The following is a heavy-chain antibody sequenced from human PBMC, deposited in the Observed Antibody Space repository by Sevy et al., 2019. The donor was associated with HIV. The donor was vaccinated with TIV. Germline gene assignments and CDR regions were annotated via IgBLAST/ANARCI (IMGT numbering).Heavy chain of an antibody. D-gene: IGHD2-8*01. CDR3: AKNTAAVGVGGFDY. J-gene: IGHJ4*01. CDR1: GFTFSYSG. CDR2: IQFDGSRQ. Sequence: GGSLRLSCGASGFTFSYSGMHWVRQAPGKGLKWVAFIQFDGSRQYYADSVKGRFTIVRDNSKKTLYLEMNSLTTDDTAVYYCAKNTAAVGVGGFDYWGHGALVTVSS. V-gene: IGHV3-30*02.